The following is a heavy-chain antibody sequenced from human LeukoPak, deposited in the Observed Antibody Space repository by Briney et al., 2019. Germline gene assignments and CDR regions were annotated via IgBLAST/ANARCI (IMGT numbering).Heavy chain of an antibody. Sequence: QSGGSLRLSCAASGFTFSSYGMHWVRQAPGKGLEWVAVIWYDGSNKYYADSVKGRFTISRDNSKNTLYLQMNGLRAEDTAVYYCARAGAARPYYYYGMDVWGQGTTVTVSS. D-gene: IGHD6-6*01. V-gene: IGHV3-33*01. CDR3: ARAGAARPYYYYGMDV. CDR1: GFTFSSYG. CDR2: IWYDGSNK. J-gene: IGHJ6*02.